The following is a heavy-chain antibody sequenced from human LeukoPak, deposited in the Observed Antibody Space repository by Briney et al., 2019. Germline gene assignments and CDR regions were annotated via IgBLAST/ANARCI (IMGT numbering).Heavy chain of an antibody. CDR3: ARQKCDPLSPYYYMDV. V-gene: IGHV5-51*01. J-gene: IGHJ6*03. CDR2: FYPGDSDN. D-gene: IGHD2-21*02. Sequence: GESLKISCKGSGYSFTSYWIGWVRQMPGKGLEWKGIFYPGDSDNRYSPSFQGQLTISADKSISTAYLQWGSLKASDTAMYYCARQKCDPLSPYYYMDVWGKGTTVSVSS. CDR1: GYSFTSYW.